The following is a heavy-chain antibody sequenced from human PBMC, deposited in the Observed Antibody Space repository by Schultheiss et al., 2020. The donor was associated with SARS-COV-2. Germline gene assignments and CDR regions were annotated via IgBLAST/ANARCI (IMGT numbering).Heavy chain of an antibody. CDR2: ISGSGQTT. CDR1: GFTFNIYA. J-gene: IGHJ6*03. V-gene: IGHV3-23*01. CDR3: ARDGGEGITIFGVVRHYYYMDV. D-gene: IGHD3-3*01. Sequence: GESLKISCVASGFTFNIYAMNWVRQAPGKGLEWVSTISGSGQTTYYADSAKGRFTISRDNSKNTLYLQMDSLRVEDTAVFYCARDGGEGITIFGVVRHYYYMDVWGKGTTVTVSS.